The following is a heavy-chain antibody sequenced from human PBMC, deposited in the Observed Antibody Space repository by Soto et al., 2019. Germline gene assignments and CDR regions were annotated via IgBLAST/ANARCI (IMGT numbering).Heavy chain of an antibody. J-gene: IGHJ4*02. Sequence: GGSLRLSCAASGFTFSSYGMHWVRQAPGKGLEWVAAIWYDGGNKYYVDSVKGRFTISRDNSKNTLYLQMNSLRAEDTAVYYCARDHGSGYYYYFDYWGQGTLVTVSS. CDR1: GFTFSSYG. V-gene: IGHV3-33*01. CDR2: IWYDGGNK. D-gene: IGHD3-22*01. CDR3: ARDHGSGYYYYFDY.